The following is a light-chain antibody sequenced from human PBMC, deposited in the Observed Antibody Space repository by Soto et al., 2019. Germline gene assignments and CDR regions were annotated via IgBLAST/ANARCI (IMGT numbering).Light chain of an antibody. Sequence: QSVLAQPSSVSGYPGESITISCTGKSTDVGGYNYVSWYQHHPGKGPKLIIYEVSNRPSGVSDRFSGSKSGNKASLIISNLEAEHESDYYCGSYTSTDTPFVFGTGTKVTVL. V-gene: IGLV2-14*01. J-gene: IGLJ1*01. CDR3: GSYTSTDTPFV. CDR1: STDVGGYNY. CDR2: EVS.